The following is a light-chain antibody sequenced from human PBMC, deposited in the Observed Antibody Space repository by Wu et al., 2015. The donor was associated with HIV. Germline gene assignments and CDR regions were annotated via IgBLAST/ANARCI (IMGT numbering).Light chain of an antibody. J-gene: IGKJ1*01. Sequence: EIVMTQSPATLSVFPGEGTTLSCRASQLVSSNVAWYQQKPGQAPRLLIYGALTRAAGIPARFSGSVSGTEFTLTISTMQSEDFAVYYCHQYNNWPQTFGQGTKVEVK. CDR2: GAL. CDR1: QLVSSN. CDR3: HQYNNWPQT. V-gene: IGKV3-15*01.